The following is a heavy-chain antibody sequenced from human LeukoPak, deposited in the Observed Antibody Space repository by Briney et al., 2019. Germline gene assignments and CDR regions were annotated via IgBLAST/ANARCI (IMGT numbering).Heavy chain of an antibody. J-gene: IGHJ5*01. CDR2: IKRIDDGGTT. V-gene: IGHV3-15*01. D-gene: IGHD5-18*01. CDR1: GYSFTSYW. Sequence: GESLKISCKGFGYSFTSYWIGWVRQAPGKGLEWVGRIKRIDDGGTTDYAAPVKGRFTISRDDSKNTLFLQMNSLKIEDTAVYYCATPGYSYGYLFDSWGHGTLVTVSS. CDR3: ATPGYSYGYLFDS.